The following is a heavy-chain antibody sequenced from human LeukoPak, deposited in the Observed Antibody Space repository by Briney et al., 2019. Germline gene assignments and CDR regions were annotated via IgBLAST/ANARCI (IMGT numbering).Heavy chain of an antibody. CDR1: RLALSSYE. CDR3: AREGYCRYDTCLSYDAFDI. Sequence: GGSLRLSCAAPRLALSSYEMNSVRQATGKGLEWDSYISSRPTNIYYAECVYGRFTISRDNAKNLLYLQMNSLRAEDTSVYYCAREGYCRYDTCLSYDAFDIWGQGIMVTVSS. CDR2: ISSRPTNI. D-gene: IGHD2-15*01. J-gene: IGHJ3*02. V-gene: IGHV3-48*03.